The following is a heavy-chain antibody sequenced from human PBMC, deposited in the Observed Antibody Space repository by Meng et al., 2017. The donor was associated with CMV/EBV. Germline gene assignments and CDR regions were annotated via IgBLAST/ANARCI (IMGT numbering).Heavy chain of an antibody. J-gene: IGHJ4*02. Sequence: GESLKISCAASGFTFINYWMSWVRQAPGKGLEWVANIKQDGSEKHYVDSVKGRFTISRDNAKNSVFLQMNSLGVEDTAVYYCARICVTGSACYHFDYWGQGTLVTVSS. CDR3: ARICVTGSACYHFDY. V-gene: IGHV3-7*01. CDR2: IKQDGSEK. CDR1: GFTFINYW. D-gene: IGHD2-15*01.